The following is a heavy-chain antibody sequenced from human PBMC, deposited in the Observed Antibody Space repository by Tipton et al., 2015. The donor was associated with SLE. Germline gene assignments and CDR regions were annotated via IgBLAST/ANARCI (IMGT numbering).Heavy chain of an antibody. CDR2: ISSSGSTI. CDR3: ARGGRDIVVVPAAMGAFDI. Sequence: SLRLSCAASGFTFSSYEMNWVRQVPGKGLEWVSYISSSGSTIYYADSVKGRFTISRDNAKNSLYLQMNSLRAEDTAVYYCARGGRDIVVVPAAMGAFDIWGQGTMVTVSS. V-gene: IGHV3-48*03. J-gene: IGHJ3*02. D-gene: IGHD2-2*01. CDR1: GFTFSSYE.